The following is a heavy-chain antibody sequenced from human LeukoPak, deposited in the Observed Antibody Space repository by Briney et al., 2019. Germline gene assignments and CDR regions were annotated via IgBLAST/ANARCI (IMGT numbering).Heavy chain of an antibody. V-gene: IGHV3-23*01. CDR2: ISGSGGST. CDR3: ARLGYSSTSFDY. CDR1: GFTFSSYA. J-gene: IGHJ4*02. D-gene: IGHD6-19*01. Sequence: GGSLRLSCAASGFTFSSYAMSWVRQAPGKGLEWVSAISGSGGSTYYADSVKGRFTISRDNSKNSLYLQMNSLRAEDTAVYYCARLGYSSTSFDYWGQGTLVTVSS.